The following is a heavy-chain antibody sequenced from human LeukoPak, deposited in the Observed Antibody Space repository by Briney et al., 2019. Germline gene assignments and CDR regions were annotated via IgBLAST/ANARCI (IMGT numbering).Heavy chain of an antibody. V-gene: IGHV4-39*01. CDR3: ARQPLASIIAAAATCDY. Sequence: SETLSLTCTVSGDSISSYYWGWIRQPPGKGLEWIGSIYFSGTTYYNPSLKSRVTISVDTSKNQFSLKLTSVTAADTAVYYCARQPLASIIAAAATCDYWGQGTLVTVSS. CDR2: IYFSGTT. D-gene: IGHD6-13*01. J-gene: IGHJ4*02. CDR1: GDSISSYY.